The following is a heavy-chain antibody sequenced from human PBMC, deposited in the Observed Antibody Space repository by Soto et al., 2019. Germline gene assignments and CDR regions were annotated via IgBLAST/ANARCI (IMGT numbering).Heavy chain of an antibody. CDR2: ISGGGGST. J-gene: IGHJ5*02. CDR3: AKAGGYDILTGYRNRFDP. V-gene: IGHV3-23*01. D-gene: IGHD3-9*01. Sequence: GSLRLSCAASGFTFTSYAMRWVRQAPGKGLEWVSGISGGGGSTYYADSVKGRFTISRDNSKNTLYLQMNSLRAEDTAVYYCAKAGGYDILTGYRNRFDPWGQGTLVTVSS. CDR1: GFTFTSYA.